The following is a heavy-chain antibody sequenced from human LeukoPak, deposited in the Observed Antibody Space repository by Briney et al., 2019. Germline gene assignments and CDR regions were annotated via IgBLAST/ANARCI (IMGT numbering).Heavy chain of an antibody. V-gene: IGHV1-18*01. D-gene: IGHD2-15*01. CDR3: AREGYCSGGTCYSTMNWFDP. CDR2: ISAYNGNT. Sequence: ASVKVSFKASGYRFTSYGITWVRQAPGQGLEWMGWISAYNGNTNYAQKLQGRVTLTTDTSTSTAYMELRSLRSDDTAVYYCAREGYCSGGTCYSTMNWFDPWGQGTLVTVSS. CDR1: GYRFTSYG. J-gene: IGHJ5*02.